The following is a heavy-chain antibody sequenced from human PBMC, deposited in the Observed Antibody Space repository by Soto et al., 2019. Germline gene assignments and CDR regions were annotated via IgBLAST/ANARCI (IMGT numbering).Heavy chain of an antibody. Sequence: EVQLLESGGGLVQPGGSLRLSCAASGFTFSSYAMSWVRQAPGKGLEWVSAISGSGGSTYYADSVKGRFTISRDNSKNTLYLQMNSLRAEDTAVYYCAKDGGYYYGSGSYYRQHWSFDLWGRGTLVTVSS. V-gene: IGHV3-23*01. J-gene: IGHJ2*01. CDR1: GFTFSSYA. CDR2: ISGSGGST. D-gene: IGHD3-10*01. CDR3: AKDGGYYYGSGSYYRQHWSFDL.